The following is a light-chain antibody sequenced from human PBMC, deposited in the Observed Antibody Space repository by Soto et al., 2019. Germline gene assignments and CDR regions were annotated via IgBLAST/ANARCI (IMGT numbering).Light chain of an antibody. CDR3: CSYAGSYTLV. CDR1: SSDVGGYNY. Sequence: QSALTQPRSVSGSPVQAVTISCTGTSSDVGGYNYVSWYQQHPGKAPKLMIYDVSKRPSGVPDRFSGSKSGNTASLTISGLQAEDEADYYCCSYAGSYTLVFGGGTPLTVL. J-gene: IGLJ2*01. V-gene: IGLV2-11*01. CDR2: DVS.